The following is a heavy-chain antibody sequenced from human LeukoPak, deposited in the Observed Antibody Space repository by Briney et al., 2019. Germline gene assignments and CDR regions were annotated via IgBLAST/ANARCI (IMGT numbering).Heavy chain of an antibody. D-gene: IGHD6-13*01. J-gene: IGHJ5*02. CDR2: INPNSGGT. Sequence: ASVKVSCKASGYTFTGYYMHWVRQAPGQGPEWMGWINPNSGGTNYAQKFQGRVTMTRDTSISTAYMELSRLRSDDTAVYYCARGRRPIAAAGTGNWFDPWGQGTLVTVSS. CDR1: GYTFTGYY. CDR3: ARGRRPIAAAGTGNWFDP. V-gene: IGHV1-2*02.